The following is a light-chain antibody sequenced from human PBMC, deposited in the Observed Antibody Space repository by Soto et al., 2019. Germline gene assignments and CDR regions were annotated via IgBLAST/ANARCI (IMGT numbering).Light chain of an antibody. V-gene: IGKV1-39*01. CDR2: AAS. CDR3: QQSYSTPRT. CDR1: QSISTY. J-gene: IGKJ1*01. Sequence: DIQLTQSPSSLSASVGDRVTITCRASQSISTYLNWYQQKPGKAPKLLIYAASSLQSGGPSRFSGSGSGTDFTLTISSLQPEDSATYYCQQSYSTPRTFGQGTKVEIK.